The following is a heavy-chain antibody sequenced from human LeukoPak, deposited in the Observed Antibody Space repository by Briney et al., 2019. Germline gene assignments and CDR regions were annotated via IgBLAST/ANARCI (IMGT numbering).Heavy chain of an antibody. V-gene: IGHV3-53*01. Sequence: PGGSLRLSCAASGFTFSSYTMNWVRQAPGKGLEWVSIIYNDGSTYYADSMKGRFTISRDNSKNTLYLQVNSLRAEDTAMYYCARNILFAFGIWGQGTMVTVSS. J-gene: IGHJ3*02. CDR1: GFTFSSYT. CDR3: ARNILFAFGI. CDR2: IYNDGST.